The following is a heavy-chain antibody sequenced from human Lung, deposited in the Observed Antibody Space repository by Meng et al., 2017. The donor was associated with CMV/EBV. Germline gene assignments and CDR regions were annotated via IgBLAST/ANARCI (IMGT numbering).Heavy chain of an antibody. CDR1: GFTFNTHG. J-gene: IGHJ4*02. CDR3: ARGLVGASGVF. V-gene: IGHV3-30-3*01. D-gene: IGHD1-26*01. CDR2: ISYDGNSQ. Sequence: GESLKISCAASGFTFNTHGIHWVRQAPGKGLEWVALISYDGNSQYYADSVTGRFTVSRDNLQMNSLRPEDTAIYYCARGLVGASGVFWGQGTLVTVSS.